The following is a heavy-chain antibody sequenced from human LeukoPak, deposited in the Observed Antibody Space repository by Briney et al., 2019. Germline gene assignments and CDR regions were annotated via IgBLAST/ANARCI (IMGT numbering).Heavy chain of an antibody. CDR3: AAGGSTVVPLY. V-gene: IGHV4-59*01. Sequence: SETLSLTCTVSGGSITSYYWSWIRQSPGKGLEWIGFIYYSGSTNYNPTLKSRVTMSVDTSKNQFSLKLSSVTAADTAVYYCAAGGSTVVPLYWGQGTLVTVSS. D-gene: IGHD4-23*01. CDR2: IYYSGST. J-gene: IGHJ4*02. CDR1: GGSITSYY.